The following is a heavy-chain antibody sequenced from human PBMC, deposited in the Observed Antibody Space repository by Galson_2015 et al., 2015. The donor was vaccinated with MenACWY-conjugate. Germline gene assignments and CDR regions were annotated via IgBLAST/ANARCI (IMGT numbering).Heavy chain of an antibody. CDR3: AKTISSDLATRAFDV. V-gene: IGHV3-23*01. D-gene: IGHD3-3*02. J-gene: IGHJ3*01. CDR2: I. Sequence: IDYADSVKGRFTISRDNSKNTVYLQMNSLRAEDTAIYYCAKTISSDLATRAFDVWGHGTMVTVSS.